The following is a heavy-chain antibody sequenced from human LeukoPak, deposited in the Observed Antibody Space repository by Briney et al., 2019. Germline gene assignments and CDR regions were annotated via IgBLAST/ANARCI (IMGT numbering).Heavy chain of an antibody. CDR3: ARDMWFSGSGSGAIDY. CDR2: IYSGGST. D-gene: IGHD3-10*01. J-gene: IGHJ4*02. CDR1: GFTVSSNY. V-gene: IGHV3-66*01. Sequence: GGSLRLSCAASGFTVSSNYMSWVRQAPGKGLEWVSVIYSGGSTYYADSVKGRFTISRDNSKNTLYLQMNSLRAEDTAVYYCARDMWFSGSGSGAIDYWGQGTLVTVSS.